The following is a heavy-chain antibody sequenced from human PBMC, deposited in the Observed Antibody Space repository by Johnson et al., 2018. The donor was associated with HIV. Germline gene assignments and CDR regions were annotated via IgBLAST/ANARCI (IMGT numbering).Heavy chain of an antibody. J-gene: IGHJ3*02. CDR1: GFTFSSYG. CDR3: AKGIYDFWGGYLLDAFDM. D-gene: IGHD3-3*01. V-gene: IGHV3-30*19. Sequence: QVQVVESGGGVVQPGRSLRLSCAASGFTFSSYGMHWVRQAPGKGLEWVAVISYDGSNKYYADSVKGRFTISRDNSKITLYLQMSSLRVEDTAVYYCAKGIYDFWGGYLLDAFDMWGQGTMVTVSS. CDR2: ISYDGSNK.